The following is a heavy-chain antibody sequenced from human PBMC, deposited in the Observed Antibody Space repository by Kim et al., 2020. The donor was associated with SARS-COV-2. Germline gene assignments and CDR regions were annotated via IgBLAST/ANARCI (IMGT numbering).Heavy chain of an antibody. J-gene: IGHJ6*02. V-gene: IGHV4-39*01. D-gene: IGHD2-15*01. CDR2: IYYSGST. Sequence: SETLSLTCTVSGGSISSSSYYWGWIRQPPGKGLEWIGSIYYSGSTYYNPSLKSRVTISVDTSKNQFSLKLSSVTAADTAVYYCASSLPSATDYYYYGMDVWGQGTTVTVSS. CDR1: GGSISSSSYY. CDR3: ASSLPSATDYYYYGMDV.